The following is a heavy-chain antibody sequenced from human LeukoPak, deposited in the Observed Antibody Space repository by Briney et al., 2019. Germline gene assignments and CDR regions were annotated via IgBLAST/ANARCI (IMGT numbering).Heavy chain of an antibody. CDR3: ARDSPDCSGGSCYSYYFDY. D-gene: IGHD2-15*01. Sequence: PSETLSLTCTVSGGSISSGSYYWSWIRQPAGKGLEWIGRIYTSGSTNYNPSLKSRVTISVDTSKNQFSLKLSSVTAADTAVYYCARDSPDCSGGSCYSYYFDYWGQGTLVTVSS. V-gene: IGHV4-61*02. CDR2: IYTSGST. CDR1: GGSISSGSYY. J-gene: IGHJ4*02.